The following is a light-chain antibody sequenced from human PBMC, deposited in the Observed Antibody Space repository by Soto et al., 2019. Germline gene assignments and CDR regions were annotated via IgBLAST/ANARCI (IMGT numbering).Light chain of an antibody. CDR3: SSYAGSNNLV. CDR1: SSDVGGYTY. J-gene: IGLJ2*01. V-gene: IGLV2-8*01. CDR2: EVS. Sequence: QSALTQPPSASGSPGQSVTISCTGTSSDVGGYTYVSWYQQHPGKAPKLMIYEVSKRPSGVPDRFSGSKSGNTASLTVSGLQPADEADYDCSSYAGSNNLVFGGGTKLTVL.